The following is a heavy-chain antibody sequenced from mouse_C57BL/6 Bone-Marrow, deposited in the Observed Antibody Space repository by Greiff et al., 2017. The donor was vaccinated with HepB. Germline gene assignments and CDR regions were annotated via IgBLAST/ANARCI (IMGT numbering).Heavy chain of an antibody. D-gene: IGHD2-4*01. CDR2: IDPENGDT. V-gene: IGHV14-4*01. Sequence: EVQLQQSGAELVRPGASVKLSCTASGFNIKDDYMHWVKQRPEQGLEWIGWIDPENGDTEYASKFQGKATITADTSSNTAYLQLSSLTSEDTAVYYCTTVYDYDAFAYWGQGTLVTVSA. J-gene: IGHJ3*01. CDR3: TTVYDYDAFAY. CDR1: GFNIKDDY.